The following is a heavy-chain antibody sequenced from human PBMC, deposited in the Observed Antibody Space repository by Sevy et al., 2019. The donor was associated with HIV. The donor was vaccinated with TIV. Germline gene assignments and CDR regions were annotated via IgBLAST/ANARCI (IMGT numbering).Heavy chain of an antibody. CDR1: GFTFTNAW. CDR2: IKGRNDGGTT. V-gene: IGHV3-15*01. CDR3: TTVLYPHSGTYYVRDS. D-gene: IGHD1-26*01. Sequence: GGYLRLSCAASGFTFTNAWMDWVRQAPGKGLEWVGRIKGRNDGGTTDYAAPVKDRFIISRDDSKNTVYLQMNSLNTEDTAIYYCTTVLYPHSGTYYVRDSWGQGTLVTVSS. J-gene: IGHJ4*02.